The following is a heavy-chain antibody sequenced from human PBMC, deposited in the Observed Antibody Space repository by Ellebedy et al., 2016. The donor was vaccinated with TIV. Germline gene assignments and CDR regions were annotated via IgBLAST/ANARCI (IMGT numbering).Heavy chain of an antibody. CDR3: ARDSWDRTVDY. V-gene: IGHV3-23*01. Sequence: GGSLRLXCAASGFTFSTYGMSWVRQAPGKGLEWVSVIGGSGHTIYYADSVKGRFTISRDNSKNTLYLQMNSLRAEDTAVYYCARDSWDRTVDYWGQGTLVTVSS. D-gene: IGHD1-26*01. J-gene: IGHJ4*02. CDR1: GFTFSTYG. CDR2: IGGSGHTI.